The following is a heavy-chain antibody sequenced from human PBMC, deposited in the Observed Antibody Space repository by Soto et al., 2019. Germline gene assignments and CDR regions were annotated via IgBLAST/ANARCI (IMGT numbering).Heavy chain of an antibody. D-gene: IGHD6-19*01. V-gene: IGHV1-46*01. Sequence: GASVKVSCKASGYTFTSYYIHWVRQAPGQGLEWMGIINPSGGSTSYAQRFQGRVTMTRDTSTSTVYMYLSSLRSEDTAVYYCARSASISSGPDYRGQGTLVTVSS. CDR1: GYTFTSYY. CDR2: INPSGGST. J-gene: IGHJ4*02. CDR3: ARSASISSGPDY.